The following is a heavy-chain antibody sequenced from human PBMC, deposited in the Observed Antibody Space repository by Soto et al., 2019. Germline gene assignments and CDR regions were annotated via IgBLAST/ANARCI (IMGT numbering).Heavy chain of an antibody. D-gene: IGHD6-19*01. J-gene: IGHJ1*01. CDR1: GFTFSNAW. V-gene: IGHV3-15*01. CDR3: TKGGFYSSGWFFGPRFAEYFQH. Sequence: PGGSLRLSCAASGFTFSNAWMSWVRQAPGKGLEWVGRIKSKTDGGTTDYAAPVKGRFTISRDDSKNTLYLQMNSLKTEDTAVYYCTKGGFYSSGWFFGPRFAEYFQHWGQGTLVTVSS. CDR2: IKSKTDGGTT.